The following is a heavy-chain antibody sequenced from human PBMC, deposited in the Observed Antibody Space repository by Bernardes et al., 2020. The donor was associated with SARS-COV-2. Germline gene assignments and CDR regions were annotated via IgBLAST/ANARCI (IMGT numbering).Heavy chain of an antibody. CDR3: TRAGYYRNDY. CDR1: GFTFTDYW. Sequence: GGSLRLSCAASGFTFTDYWMHWVRQAPGEGLVWVSRINIEGTTTDYAESVKGRFTISRDDAKTTLYLQMNSLSAEDSAIYYCTRAGYYRNDYWGQGTLVTVSS. D-gene: IGHD4-17*01. CDR2: INIEGTTT. J-gene: IGHJ4*02. V-gene: IGHV3-74*01.